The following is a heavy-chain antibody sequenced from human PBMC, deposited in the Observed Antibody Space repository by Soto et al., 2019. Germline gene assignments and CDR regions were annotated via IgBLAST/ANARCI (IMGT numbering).Heavy chain of an antibody. Sequence: GGSLRLSCAASGFTFSSYAMSWVRQAPGKGLEWVSAISGSGGSTYYADSVKGRFTISRDNSKNTLYLQMNSLRAEDTAVYYCAKWTLSSITMVRGAYAFDIWGQGTMVTVSS. D-gene: IGHD3-10*01. V-gene: IGHV3-23*01. CDR2: ISGSGGST. J-gene: IGHJ3*02. CDR3: AKWTLSSITMVRGAYAFDI. CDR1: GFTFSSYA.